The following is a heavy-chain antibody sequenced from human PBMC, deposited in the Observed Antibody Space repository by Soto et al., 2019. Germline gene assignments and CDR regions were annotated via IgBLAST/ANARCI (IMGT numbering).Heavy chain of an antibody. V-gene: IGHV4-31*03. D-gene: IGHD3-10*01. CDR2: VYHTGHA. Sequence: QVQLQESGPGLVKPSETLTLTCTVSGGSISNGGYHWTWIRLSPGKGLEWIGYVYHTGHADYNPTLKGRLSISVDTSMNQFSLNLNSLTAADTALYYCTRERGLVASMVRGARWFDPWGQGIMVTVSS. CDR1: GGSISNGGYH. CDR3: TRERGLVASMVRGARWFDP. J-gene: IGHJ5*02.